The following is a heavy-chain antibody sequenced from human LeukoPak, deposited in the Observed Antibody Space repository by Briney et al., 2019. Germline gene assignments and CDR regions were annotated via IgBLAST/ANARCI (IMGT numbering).Heavy chain of an antibody. CDR1: GFTFGDYA. V-gene: IGHV3-49*03. D-gene: IGHD1-7*01. J-gene: IGHJ4*02. CDR2: IRSKAYGGTT. CDR3: TRDQSDWNYAY. Sequence: GGSLRLSCTASGFTFGDYAMSWFRQAPGKGLEWVGFIRSKAYGGTTEYAASVKGRFTISRDDSESIAYLQMNSLKTEDTAVYYCTRDQSDWNYAYWGQGTLVTVSS.